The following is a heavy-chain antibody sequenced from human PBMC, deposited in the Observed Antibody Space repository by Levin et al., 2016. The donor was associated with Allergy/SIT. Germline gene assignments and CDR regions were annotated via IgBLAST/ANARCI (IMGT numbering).Heavy chain of an antibody. V-gene: IGHV4-34*01. Sequence: GSLRLSCAVYGGSFSGYYWSWIRQPPGKGLEWIGEINHSGSANYNPSLKSRVTISVDTSKNQFSLKMRSVTAADTAVYHCARLDCSSTSWGPYYYYYYYMDVWGKGTTVTVSS. CDR3: ARLDCSSTSWGPYYYYYYYMDV. CDR1: GGSFSGYY. D-gene: IGHD2-2*01. J-gene: IGHJ6*03. CDR2: INHSGSA.